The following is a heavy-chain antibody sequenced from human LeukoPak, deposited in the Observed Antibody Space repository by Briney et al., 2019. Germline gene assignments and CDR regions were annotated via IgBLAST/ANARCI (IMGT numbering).Heavy chain of an antibody. Sequence: PGGSLRLSCAPSGFTFSSYWMHWVRQAPGKGLVWVSRINSDGSSTSYADSVKGRFTISRDNAKNTLYLQMNSLRAEDTAVYYCARVFRYYYYYYYMDVWGKGTTVTVSS. V-gene: IGHV3-74*01. CDR2: INSDGSST. J-gene: IGHJ6*03. CDR1: GFTFSSYW. CDR3: ARVFRYYYYYYYMDV.